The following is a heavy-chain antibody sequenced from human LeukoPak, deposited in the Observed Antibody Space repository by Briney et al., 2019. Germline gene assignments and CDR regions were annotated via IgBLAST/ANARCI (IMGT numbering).Heavy chain of an antibody. V-gene: IGHV1-46*01. D-gene: IGHD5-18*01. CDR1: GYTFTSYY. Sequence: GASVKVSCEASGYTFTSYYMHWVRQAPGQGLEWMGIINPSGGGTSYAQKFQGRVTMTRDTATRTVYMEPSSLKSEDTAVYYCARDGYSYGQGRYYYYYYMDVWGKGTTVTVSS. CDR2: INPSGGGT. CDR3: ARDGYSYGQGRYYYYYYMDV. J-gene: IGHJ6*03.